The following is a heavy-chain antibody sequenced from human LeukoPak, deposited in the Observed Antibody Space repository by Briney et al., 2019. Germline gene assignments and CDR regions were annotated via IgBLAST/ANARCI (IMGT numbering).Heavy chain of an antibody. CDR1: GFTFSSYS. CDR2: ISSSSSTI. Sequence: GGSLRLSCAASGFTFSSYSMNWVRQAPGKGLEWVSYISSSSSTIYYADSVKGRFTISRDNAKNSLYPQTNSLRAEDTAVYYCATRQTTVTTPGYWGQGTLVTVSS. V-gene: IGHV3-48*01. J-gene: IGHJ4*02. D-gene: IGHD4-17*01. CDR3: ATRQTTVTTPGY.